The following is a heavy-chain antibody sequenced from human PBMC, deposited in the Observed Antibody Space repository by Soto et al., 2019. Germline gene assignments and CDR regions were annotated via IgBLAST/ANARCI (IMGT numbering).Heavy chain of an antibody. CDR2: IYPGDSDT. V-gene: IGHV5-51*01. Sequence: GESLKISCKGSGYSFTNYAIGWVRQMPGKGLEWMGIIYPGDSDTRYSPPLQGQVTISVDKSINTAFLQWSSLKTSDTAIYYCARGGSSDYWGQGTVVTVSS. D-gene: IGHD1-26*01. CDR1: GYSFTNYA. J-gene: IGHJ4*02. CDR3: ARGGSSDY.